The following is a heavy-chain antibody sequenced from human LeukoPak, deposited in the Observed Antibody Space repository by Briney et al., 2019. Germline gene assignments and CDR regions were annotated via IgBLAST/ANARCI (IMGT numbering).Heavy chain of an antibody. D-gene: IGHD3-3*01. J-gene: IGHJ5*02. CDR2: INPNSGGT. CDR1: GYTFTGYY. V-gene: IGHV1-2*02. CDR3: AREGHYTIFGVVDNWFDP. Sequence: ASVKVSCKASGYTFTGYYMHWVRQAPGQGLEWMGWINPNSGGTNYAQKLQGRVTMTTDTSTSTAYMELRSLRSDDTAVYYCAREGHYTIFGVVDNWFDPWGQGTLVTVSS.